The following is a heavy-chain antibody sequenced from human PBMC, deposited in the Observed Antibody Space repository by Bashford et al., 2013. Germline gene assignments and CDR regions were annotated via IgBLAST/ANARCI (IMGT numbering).Heavy chain of an antibody. D-gene: IGHD6-6*01. Sequence: LSLTCAVSVAPSAVWLRPRARIRQHQEGPEWIGYIYHMGAPTTTRPSKSRVTISVDRSKNQFSLKLSSVTAADTAVYYCARRVYSSSSGRRPGGVNWFDPWGQGTLVTVSS. J-gene: IGHJ5*02. CDR1: VAPSAVWLRP. CDR3: ARRVYSSSSGRRPGGVNWFDP. V-gene: IGHV4-30-2*01. CDR2: IYHMGAP.